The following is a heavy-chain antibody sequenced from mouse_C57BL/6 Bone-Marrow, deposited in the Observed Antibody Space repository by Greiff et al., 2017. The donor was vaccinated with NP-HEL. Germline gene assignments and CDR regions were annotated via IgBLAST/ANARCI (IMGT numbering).Heavy chain of an antibody. CDR1: GYAFSSSW. Sequence: QVQLQQSGPELVKPGASVKISCKASGYAFSSSWMNWVKQRPGKGLEWIGRIYPGDGDTNYNGKFKGKATLTADKSSSTAYMQLSSLTSEDSAVYFCALGSSYLAWFAYGGQGTLVTVAA. CDR2: IYPGDGDT. V-gene: IGHV1-82*01. J-gene: IGHJ3*01. D-gene: IGHD1-1*01. CDR3: ALGSSYLAWFAY.